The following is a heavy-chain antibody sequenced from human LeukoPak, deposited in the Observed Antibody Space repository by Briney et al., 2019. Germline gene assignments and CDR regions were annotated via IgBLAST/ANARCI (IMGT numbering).Heavy chain of an antibody. Sequence: GGSLKISLQGSGYRFTSNWIGWVRQMPGKGREGMGIIYPGDCDTRYSPSFQGQVTISADKSLSPAYLQSSSLKASDTAMYYCARHPVTVVTHFVYGGQGTLVAVSS. D-gene: IGHD2-21*02. CDR2: IYPGDCDT. CDR3: ARHPVTVVTHFVY. J-gene: IGHJ4*02. V-gene: IGHV5-51*01. CDR1: GYRFTSNW.